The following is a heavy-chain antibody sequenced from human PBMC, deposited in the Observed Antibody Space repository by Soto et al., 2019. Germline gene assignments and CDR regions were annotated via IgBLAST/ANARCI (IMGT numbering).Heavy chain of an antibody. V-gene: IGHV3-66*01. J-gene: IGHJ5*02. CDR1: GFIIGTNG. CDR2: IYHTGDT. CDR3: TRDASRDSSARGWFDP. D-gene: IGHD6-13*01. Sequence: GGSLRLSCAATGFIIGTNGMDWVRQAPGKGLEWVSSIYHTGDTNYADSLKGRFTISRDNSKNALYLQMNSLRAEDTAVYYCTRDASRDSSARGWFDPWGPGTLVTVSS.